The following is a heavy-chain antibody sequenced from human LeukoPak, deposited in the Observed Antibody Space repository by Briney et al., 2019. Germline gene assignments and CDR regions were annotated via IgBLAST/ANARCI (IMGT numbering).Heavy chain of an antibody. D-gene: IGHD5-12*01. V-gene: IGHV4-34*01. Sequence: RSSETLSLTCAVYGGSFSGYYWSWIRQPPGKGLEWIGEINHSGSTNYNPSLKSRVTISVDTSKNQFSLKLSSVTAADTAVYYCARRRVRGYSGYDYYYSFDYWGQGTLVTVSS. J-gene: IGHJ4*02. CDR3: ARRRVRGYSGYDYYYSFDY. CDR2: INHSGST. CDR1: GGSFSGYY.